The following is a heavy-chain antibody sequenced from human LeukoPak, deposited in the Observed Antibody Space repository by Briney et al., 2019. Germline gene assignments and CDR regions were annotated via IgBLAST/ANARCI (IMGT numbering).Heavy chain of an antibody. CDR1: GFTFSSYD. CDR2: IGTAGDT. V-gene: IGHV3-13*01. Sequence: PGGSLRLSCAASGFTFSSYDMHWVRQATGKGLEWVSAIGTAGDTYYPGSVKGRFTISRENAKNSLYLQMNSLRAGDTAVYYCARALFGTYYMDVWGKGTTVTVSS. J-gene: IGHJ6*03. D-gene: IGHD3/OR15-3a*01. CDR3: ARALFGTYYMDV.